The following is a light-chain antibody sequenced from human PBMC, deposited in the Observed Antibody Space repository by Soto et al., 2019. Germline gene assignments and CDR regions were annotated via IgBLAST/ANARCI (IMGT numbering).Light chain of an antibody. Sequence: QSALTQPASVSGSPGQSITISCTGTSSDIGTYNYVSWYQQHPGQAPKLMIYDVSNRPSGVSDSFSGSKSGNTASLTISGLQAEDEADYSFYSCSRSSGTRYVFGTGTQLTV. CDR1: SSDIGTYNY. CDR2: DVS. CDR3: YSCSRSSGTRYV. V-gene: IGLV2-14*03. J-gene: IGLJ1*01.